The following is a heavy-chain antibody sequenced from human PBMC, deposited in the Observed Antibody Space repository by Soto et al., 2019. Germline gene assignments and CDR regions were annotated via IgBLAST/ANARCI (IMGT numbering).Heavy chain of an antibody. Sequence: GESLKISCNGSGHSFVTHWIGWVRQMPGKGLEWMGIIYPGDSETKYSPSFQGQVTISADKSISTAYLQWSSLKASDTALYYCVSTINGYFEYWGQGTLVTVSS. D-gene: IGHD3-9*01. CDR1: GHSFVTHW. CDR3: VSTINGYFEY. V-gene: IGHV5-51*01. CDR2: IYPGDSET. J-gene: IGHJ4*02.